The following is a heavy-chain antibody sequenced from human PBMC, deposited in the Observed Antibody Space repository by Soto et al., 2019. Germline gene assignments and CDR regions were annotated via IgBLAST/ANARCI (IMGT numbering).Heavy chain of an antibody. CDR2: INVYNGNT. J-gene: IGHJ3*02. CDR1: GYTFTSNS. Sequence: ASVKVSCKASGYTFTSNSIGWVRQAPGQGLEWMGWINVYNGNTKYAQQLQGRVTLTTDTSTSTAYMDLRSLRSDDTAVYYCARLGYQKHLHAGFDMWGPGTLVTVSS. CDR3: ARLGYQKHLHAGFDM. V-gene: IGHV1-18*04. D-gene: IGHD6-13*01.